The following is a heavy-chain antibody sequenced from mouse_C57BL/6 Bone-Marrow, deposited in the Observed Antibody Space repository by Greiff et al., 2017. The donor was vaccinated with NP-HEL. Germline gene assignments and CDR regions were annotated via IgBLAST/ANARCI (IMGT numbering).Heavy chain of an antibody. CDR3: TRLDYYGSSYGWYFDV. CDR1: GYTFTSYW. CDR2: IYPGNSDT. Sequence: EVQLQQSGTVLARPGASVKMSCKTSGYTFTSYWMHWVKQRPGQGLEWIGAIYPGNSDTSYNQKFKGKAKLTAVTSASTAYMELSSLTNEDSAVYYCTRLDYYGSSYGWYFDVWGTGTTVTVSS. V-gene: IGHV1-5*01. D-gene: IGHD1-1*01. J-gene: IGHJ1*03.